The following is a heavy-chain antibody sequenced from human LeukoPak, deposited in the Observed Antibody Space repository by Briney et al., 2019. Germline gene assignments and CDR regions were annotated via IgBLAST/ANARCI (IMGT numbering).Heavy chain of an antibody. V-gene: IGHV3-48*04. CDR3: ARDGYNLDAFDI. D-gene: IGHD5-24*01. Sequence: PGGSLRLSCAASGFTFSSYSMNWVRQAPGKGLEWVSYISSSSSTIYYADSVKGRFTISRDNAKNTLYLQMNSLRAEDTAVFYCARDGYNLDAFDIWGQGTMVTVSS. CDR2: ISSSSSTI. CDR1: GFTFSSYS. J-gene: IGHJ3*02.